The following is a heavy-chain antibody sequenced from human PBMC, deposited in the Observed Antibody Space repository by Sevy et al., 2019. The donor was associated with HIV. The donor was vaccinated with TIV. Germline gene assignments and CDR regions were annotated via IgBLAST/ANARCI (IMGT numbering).Heavy chain of an antibody. CDR2: INHSGST. CDR1: GGSISSSSYY. V-gene: IGHV4-39*07. Sequence: SETLSLTCTVSGGSISSSSYYWGWIRQPPGKGLEWIGEINHSGSTNYNPSLKSRVTISVDTSKNQFSLKLSSVTAADTAVYYCARGQAAAALRKNYFDYWGQGTLVTVSS. J-gene: IGHJ4*02. CDR3: ARGQAAAALRKNYFDY. D-gene: IGHD6-13*01.